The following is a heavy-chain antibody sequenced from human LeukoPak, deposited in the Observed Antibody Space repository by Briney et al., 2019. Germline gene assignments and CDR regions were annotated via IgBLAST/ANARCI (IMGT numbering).Heavy chain of an antibody. V-gene: IGHV3-74*01. J-gene: IGHJ4*02. Sequence: GGSLRLSCAASGFTFSTFWMHWVRQAPGKGPVWVSRINSDGSRTTYADSVKGRFTTSRDNAKNTLYLQMSSLRAEDTAVYYRATSPLDSRYYFDYWGQGTLVTVSS. CDR1: GFTFSTFW. D-gene: IGHD6-13*01. CDR3: ATSPLDSRYYFDY. CDR2: INSDGSRT.